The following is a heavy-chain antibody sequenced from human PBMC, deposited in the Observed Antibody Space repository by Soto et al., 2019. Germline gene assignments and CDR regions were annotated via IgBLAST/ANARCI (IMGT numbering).Heavy chain of an antibody. D-gene: IGHD3-3*01. CDR2: IYYRGST. J-gene: IGHJ4*02. V-gene: IGHV4-30-4*01. CDR3: ARVRFLEWLSMPYYFDY. CDR1: GGSITRGASC. Sequence: SHIQCLTCTLHGGSITRGASCWMWMGEPPGRGLEWSGYIYYRGSTYYNPSLKSRVTISVDTSKSQFSLKLSSVTAADTAVYYCARVRFLEWLSMPYYFDYWGQGTLVTVS.